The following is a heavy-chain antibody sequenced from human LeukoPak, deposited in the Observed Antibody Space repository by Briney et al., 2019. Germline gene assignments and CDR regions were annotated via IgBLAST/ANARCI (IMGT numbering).Heavy chain of an antibody. CDR3: ARGSYYDFWSGYFNYYYYMDV. V-gene: IGHV1-8*03. D-gene: IGHD3-3*01. CDR2: MNPNSGNT. Sequence: ASVKVSCKASGYTFTSYDINWVRQATGQGLEWMGWMNPNSGNTGYAQKFQGRVTITRNTSISTAYMELSSLTSEDTAVYYCARGSYYDFWSGYFNYYYYMDVWGKGTTVTVSS. CDR1: GYTFTSYD. J-gene: IGHJ6*03.